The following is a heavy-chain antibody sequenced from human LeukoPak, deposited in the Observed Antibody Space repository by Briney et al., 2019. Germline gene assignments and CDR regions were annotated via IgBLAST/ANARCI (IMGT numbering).Heavy chain of an antibody. CDR1: GRSFSGYY. Sequence: SETLSLTCAVYGRSFSGYYWSWLRHPPGEGLEWIGEINHSGSTNYNPSLKSRVTISVDTSKNQFSLKLSSVTAADTAVYYCARSRHYYYDSSGYPPYFDYWGQGTLVTVSS. CDR2: INHSGST. CDR3: ARSRHYYYDSSGYPPYFDY. D-gene: IGHD3-22*01. J-gene: IGHJ4*02. V-gene: IGHV4-34*01.